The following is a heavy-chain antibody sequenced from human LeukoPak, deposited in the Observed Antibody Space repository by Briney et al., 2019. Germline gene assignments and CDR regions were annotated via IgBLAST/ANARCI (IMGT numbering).Heavy chain of an antibody. CDR2: IYHSGST. Sequence: PSQTLSLTCAVSGGSISSGGYSWSWIRQPQGKGLEWIGYIYHSGSTYYNPSLKSRVTISVDRSKNQFSLKLSSVTAADTAVYYCARVRGTGTPDYWGQGTLVTVSS. CDR3: ARVRGTGTPDY. J-gene: IGHJ4*02. CDR1: GGSISSGGYS. D-gene: IGHD1-7*01. V-gene: IGHV4-30-2*01.